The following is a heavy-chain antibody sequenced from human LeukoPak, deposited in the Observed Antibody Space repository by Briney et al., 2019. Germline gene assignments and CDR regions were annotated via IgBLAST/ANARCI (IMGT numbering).Heavy chain of an antibody. CDR3: ARLADYYGSGSYYALGYYYGMDV. D-gene: IGHD3-10*01. V-gene: IGHV3-21*01. CDR1: GFTFSSYS. CDR2: IDSSSAYI. Sequence: PGGSLRLSCAASGFTFSSYSMNWVRQAPGKGLEWVSSIDSSSAYIFYADSVKGRFTISRDNAKNSLYLQMNSLRAEDTAVYYCARLADYYGSGSYYALGYYYGMDVWGQGTTVTVSS. J-gene: IGHJ6*02.